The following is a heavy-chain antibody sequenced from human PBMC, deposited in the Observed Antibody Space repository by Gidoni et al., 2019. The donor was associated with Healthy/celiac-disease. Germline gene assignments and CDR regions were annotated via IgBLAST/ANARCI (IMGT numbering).Heavy chain of an antibody. Sequence: EVQLVESGGGLVKPGGSLRLSCAASGVTFSSYSMNWGRQAPGKGLEWVSSISSSSSYIYYADSVKGRFTISRDNAKNSLYLQMNSLRAEDTAVYYCARAPWGYYDSSGYSDYWGQGTLVTVSS. D-gene: IGHD3-22*01. CDR2: ISSSSSYI. V-gene: IGHV3-21*01. J-gene: IGHJ4*02. CDR1: GVTFSSYS. CDR3: ARAPWGYYDSSGYSDY.